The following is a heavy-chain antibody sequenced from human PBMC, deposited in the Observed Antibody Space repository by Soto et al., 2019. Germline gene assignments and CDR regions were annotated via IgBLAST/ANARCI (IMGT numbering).Heavy chain of an antibody. CDR1: GDSVSSNSAA. CDR2: TYYRSKCYN. J-gene: IGHJ4*02. CDR3: AREAAHFGYSSPLVVDGGLDY. Sequence: PSQTLSLTCAISGDSVSSNSAAWNWIRQSPSRGLEWLGRTYYRSKCYNDYAVSVKSRITINPDTSKNQFSLQLNSVTPEDTAVYYFAREAAHFGYSSPLVVDGGLDYWGQGTLVTVSS. V-gene: IGHV6-1*01. D-gene: IGHD6-13*01.